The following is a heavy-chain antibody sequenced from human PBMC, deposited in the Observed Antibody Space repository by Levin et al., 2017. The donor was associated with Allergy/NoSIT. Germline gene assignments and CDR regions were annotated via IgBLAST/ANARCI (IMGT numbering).Heavy chain of an antibody. V-gene: IGHV4-34*01. D-gene: IGHD5-18*01. J-gene: IGHJ5*02. CDR1: GGSFSGYY. Sequence: KSSETLSLTCAVYGGSFSGYYWSWIRQPPGKGLEWIGEINHSGSTNYNPSLKSRVTISVDTSKNQFSLKLSSVTAADTAVYYCARKGVQLWLLGAGVHNNWFDPWGQGTLVTVSS. CDR3: ARKGVQLWLLGAGVHNNWFDP. CDR2: INHSGST.